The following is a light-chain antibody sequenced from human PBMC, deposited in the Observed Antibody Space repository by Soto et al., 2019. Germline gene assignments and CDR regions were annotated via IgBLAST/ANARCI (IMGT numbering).Light chain of an antibody. V-gene: IGKV4-1*01. CDR2: WAS. Sequence: DIVMTQSPDSLAESLGERATINCKSSQSVLYSPNNKNYLAWFQQKPGQPPKLIIYWASTRESGVPDRYSGRGSGTDFTLSISSLQAEEVAVYFCQHYYTSPPAFGPGTKVDIK. J-gene: IGKJ3*01. CDR1: QSVLYSPNNKNY. CDR3: QHYYTSPPA.